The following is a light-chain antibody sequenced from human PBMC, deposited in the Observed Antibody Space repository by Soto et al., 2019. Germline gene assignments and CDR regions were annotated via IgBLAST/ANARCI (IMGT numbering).Light chain of an antibody. V-gene: IGKV1-5*01. Sequence: DIQMTQSPSTLSASVGDRVTITCRASQTISNWLAWYQQKPGKAPKLLIYDASSLHSGVPSRFSGSGSGTEFTLTISSLQHDAFATYYCQQYMRYSYTFGQGTKLEI. CDR2: DAS. J-gene: IGKJ2*01. CDR3: QQYMRYSYT. CDR1: QTISNW.